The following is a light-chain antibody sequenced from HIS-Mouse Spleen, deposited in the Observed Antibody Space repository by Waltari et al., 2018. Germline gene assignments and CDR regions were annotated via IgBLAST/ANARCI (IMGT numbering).Light chain of an antibody. CDR3: RAGDSSTFYV. Sequence: SYELTQPPSVSVSPGQTASITCSGDKLGDKYACWYQQKPGKSPVLVMYQDSKRPSGILERFSGSNSGNTATLTSSGTQAIDEADDYCRAGDSSTFYVFGTGTKVTVL. CDR1: KLGDKY. V-gene: IGLV3-1*01. CDR2: QDS. J-gene: IGLJ1*01.